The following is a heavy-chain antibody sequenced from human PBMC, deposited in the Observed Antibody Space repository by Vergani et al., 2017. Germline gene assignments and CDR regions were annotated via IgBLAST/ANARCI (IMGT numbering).Heavy chain of an antibody. CDR2: IYHSGST. D-gene: IGHD6-6*01. CDR1: GSSISSGYY. Sequence: QLQLQESGPGLVKPSETLSLTCTVSGSSISSGYYWGWIRQPPGKGLGWIGIIYHSGSTYYNPSLKSRVTISVDTSKNQFSLKLSSVTAADTAVYYCARGRGSSSRHYYYYYMDVWGKGTTVTVSS. V-gene: IGHV4-38-2*02. J-gene: IGHJ6*03. CDR3: ARGRGSSSRHYYYYYMDV.